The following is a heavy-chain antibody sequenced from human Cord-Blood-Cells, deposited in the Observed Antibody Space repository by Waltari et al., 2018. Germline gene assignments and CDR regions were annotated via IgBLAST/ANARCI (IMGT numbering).Heavy chain of an antibody. CDR3: ARGLIDFWSGYYDY. CDR2: INHSGST. J-gene: IGHJ4*02. Sequence: QVQLQQWGAGLLKPSETLSLTCAVYGGSFSGYYWSWIRQAPGKGLEWIGEINHSGSTNYNPSLKSRVTISVDTSKNQFSLKLSSVTAADTAVYYCARGLIDFWSGYYDYWGQGTLVTVSS. D-gene: IGHD3-3*01. CDR1: GGSFSGYY. V-gene: IGHV4-34*01.